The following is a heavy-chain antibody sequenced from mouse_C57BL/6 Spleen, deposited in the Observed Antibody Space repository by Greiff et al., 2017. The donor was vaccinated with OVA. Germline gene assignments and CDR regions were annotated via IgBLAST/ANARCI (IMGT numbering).Heavy chain of an antibody. CDR2: IYPGDGDT. V-gene: IGHV1-82*01. CDR3: ARYPFIEYDVSYAMDY. CDR1: GYAFSSSW. D-gene: IGHD2-4*01. J-gene: IGHJ4*01. Sequence: QVQLQQSGPELVKPGASVKISCKASGYAFSSSWMNWVKQRPGKGLEWIGRIYPGDGDTNYNGKFKGKATLTADKSSSTAYMQLSSLTSADSAFYFCARYPFIEYDVSYAMDYWGQGTSVTVSS.